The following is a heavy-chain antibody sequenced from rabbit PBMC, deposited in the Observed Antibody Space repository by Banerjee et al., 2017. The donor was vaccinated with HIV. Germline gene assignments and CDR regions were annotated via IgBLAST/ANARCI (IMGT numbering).Heavy chain of an antibody. D-gene: IGHD6-1*01. J-gene: IGHJ4*01. CDR2: IYAGSSGST. CDR1: GFSFSSSYY. V-gene: IGHV1S40*01. Sequence: QSLEESGGDLVKPGASLTLTCTASGFSFSSSYYMCWVRQAPGKGLEWIACIYAGSSGSTYYASWAKGRFTISKTSSTTVTLQMTSLTAADTATYFCARAVNSNGNAYDLWGPGTLVTVS. CDR3: ARAVNSNGNAYDL.